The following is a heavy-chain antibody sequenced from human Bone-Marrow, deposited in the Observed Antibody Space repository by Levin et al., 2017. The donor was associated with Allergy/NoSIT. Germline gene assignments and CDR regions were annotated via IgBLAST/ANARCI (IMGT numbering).Heavy chain of an antibody. CDR1: GFTFSTYG. V-gene: IGHV3-30*04. CDR2: ISYDGSNK. CDR3: ARAADPRYFYYYYLGV. J-gene: IGHJ6*03. Sequence: GESLKISCVGSGFTFSTYGVHWVRQAPGKGLEWVAVISYDGSNKFYADSVKGRFTISRDNSQNTLYLQMSSLRADDTARYFCARAADPRYFYYYYLGVWGKGTTVTVSS.